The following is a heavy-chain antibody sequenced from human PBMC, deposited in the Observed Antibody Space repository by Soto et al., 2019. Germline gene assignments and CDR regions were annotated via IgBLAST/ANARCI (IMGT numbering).Heavy chain of an antibody. V-gene: IGHV4-4*07. D-gene: IGHD2-21*02. CDR3: ARANRPFRGDCAFDS. J-gene: IGHJ4*02. Sequence: QVQLQESGPGLVKPSETLSLNCTVSSGSMYGFYWSWFRQYAGKGLEWIVRIYTSGATSYHPSLKSRVSMSVSDSKTQFYLRLTSVTAADTAVYYCARANRPFRGDCAFDSWGQGTLVTVSS. CDR1: SGSMYGFY. CDR2: IYTSGAT.